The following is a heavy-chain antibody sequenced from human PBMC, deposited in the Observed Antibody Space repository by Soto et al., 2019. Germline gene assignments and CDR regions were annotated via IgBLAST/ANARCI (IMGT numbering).Heavy chain of an antibody. CDR1: GGSISSGDYY. D-gene: IGHD4-4*01. J-gene: IGHJ5*02. Sequence: SETLSITCTVSGGSISSGDYYWSWIRQPPGKGLEWIGYIYYSGSTYYNPSLKSRVTISVDTSKNQFSLKLSSVTAADTAVYYCACDLPGYSSNCFNPWRQGPLFT. CDR3: ACDLPGYSSNCFNP. CDR2: IYYSGST. V-gene: IGHV4-30-4*01.